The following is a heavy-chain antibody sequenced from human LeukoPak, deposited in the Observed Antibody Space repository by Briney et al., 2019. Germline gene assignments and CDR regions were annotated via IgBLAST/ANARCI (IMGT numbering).Heavy chain of an antibody. J-gene: IGHJ4*02. D-gene: IGHD6-13*01. Sequence: SATLSLTCTVSGGSISSYYWSWIRQPPRKGLEWIGYIYYSGSTNYNPSLKSRVTISVDTSKNQFSLKLSSVTAADTAVYYCARDRGIAAAVHTTRYYFDYWGQGTLVTVSS. CDR1: GGSISSYY. V-gene: IGHV4-59*01. CDR3: ARDRGIAAAVHTTRYYFDY. CDR2: IYYSGST.